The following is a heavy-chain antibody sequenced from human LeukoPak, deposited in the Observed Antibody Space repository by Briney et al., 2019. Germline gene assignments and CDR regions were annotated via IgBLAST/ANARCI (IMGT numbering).Heavy chain of an antibody. D-gene: IGHD1-1*01. CDR3: ARGPRYLFYGMDV. CDR2: INHSGST. Sequence: PSETLSLTCSVSGDSISSSGYYWDWIRQPPGKGLEWIGEINHSGSTNYNPTLKSRVTISVDTSKNQFSLKLSSVTAADTAVYYCARGPRYLFYGMDVWGQGTTVTVSS. CDR1: GDSISSSGYY. J-gene: IGHJ6*02. V-gene: IGHV4-39*07.